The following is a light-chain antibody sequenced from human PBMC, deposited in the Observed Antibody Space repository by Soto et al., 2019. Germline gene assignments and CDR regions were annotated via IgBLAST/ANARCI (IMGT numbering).Light chain of an antibody. V-gene: IGLV2-14*01. CDR3: SSYTSSTVI. Sequence: QSVLTQPASVSGSPGQSITISCAGTSSDFGGYNYVSWYQQHPGKAPKVMIYDVSNRPSGVSNRFSGSKSGNTASLTISGLQAEDEGDYYCSSYTSSTVIFGGGTKLTVL. CDR1: SSDFGGYNY. CDR2: DVS. J-gene: IGLJ2*01.